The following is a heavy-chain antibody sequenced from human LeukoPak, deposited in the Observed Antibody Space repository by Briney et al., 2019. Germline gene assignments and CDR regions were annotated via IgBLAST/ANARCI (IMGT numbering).Heavy chain of an antibody. Sequence: ASVKVSCKASGGTFSSYAISWVRQAPGQGLEWMGRIIPILGIANYAQKFQGRVTITADKSTSTAYMELSSLRAKDTAVYYCARVGIGSYHFDSWGQGTLVTVSS. V-gene: IGHV1-69*04. J-gene: IGHJ4*02. CDR1: GGTFSSYA. CDR2: IIPILGIA. D-gene: IGHD3-10*01. CDR3: ARVGIGSYHFDS.